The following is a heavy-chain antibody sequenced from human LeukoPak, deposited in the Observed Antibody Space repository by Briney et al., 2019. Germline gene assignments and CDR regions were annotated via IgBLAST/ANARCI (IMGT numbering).Heavy chain of an antibody. CDR1: GYTFTSYG. Sequence: ASVKVSFKASGYTFTSYGISWVRQAPGQGLEWMGWISAYNGNTNYAQKLQGRVTMTTDTSTSTAYMELRSLRSDDTAVYYCARHDSSGYYNWFDPWGQGTLVTVSS. D-gene: IGHD3-22*01. CDR2: ISAYNGNT. J-gene: IGHJ5*02. CDR3: ARHDSSGYYNWFDP. V-gene: IGHV1-18*01.